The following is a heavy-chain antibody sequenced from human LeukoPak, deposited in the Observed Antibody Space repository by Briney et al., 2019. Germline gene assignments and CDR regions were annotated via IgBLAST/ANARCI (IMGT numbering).Heavy chain of an antibody. D-gene: IGHD1-26*01. V-gene: IGHV3-48*03. CDR2: ISSSGSTI. J-gene: IGHJ4*02. Sequence: GGSLRLSCAASGFTFSGYEMNWVRQAPGKGLEWVSYISSSGSTIYYADSVKGRFTISRDNAKNSLYLQMNSLRAEGTAVYYCARDRREFDYWGQGTLVTVSS. CDR1: GFTFSGYE. CDR3: ARDRREFDY.